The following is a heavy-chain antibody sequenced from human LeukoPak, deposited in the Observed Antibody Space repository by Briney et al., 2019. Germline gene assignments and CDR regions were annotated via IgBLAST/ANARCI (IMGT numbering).Heavy chain of an antibody. CDR1: GFTFSSYG. J-gene: IGHJ4*02. Sequence: PGRSLRLSCAASGFTFSSYGMHWVRQAPGKGLEWVAVIWYDGSNKYYADSVKGRFTISRDNSKNTLYLQMNSLRAEDTAVYYCARDSIVGAMWLDYWGQGTLVTVSS. CDR3: ARDSIVGAMWLDY. CDR2: IWYDGSNK. V-gene: IGHV3-33*01. D-gene: IGHD1-26*01.